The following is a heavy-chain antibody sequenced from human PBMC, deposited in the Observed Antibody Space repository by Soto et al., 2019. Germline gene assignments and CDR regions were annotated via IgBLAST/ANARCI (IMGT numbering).Heavy chain of an antibody. J-gene: IGHJ4*02. CDR1: GGSISSYY. D-gene: IGHD3-10*01. CDR2: IYYSGST. Sequence: KSSETLSLTCTVSGGSISSYYWSWIRQPPGKGLEWIGYIYYSGSTNYNPSLKSRVTISVDTSKNQFSLKLSSVTAADTAVYYCARDRGDGGTIDYWGQGTLVTVSS. CDR3: ARDRGDGGTIDY. V-gene: IGHV4-59*01.